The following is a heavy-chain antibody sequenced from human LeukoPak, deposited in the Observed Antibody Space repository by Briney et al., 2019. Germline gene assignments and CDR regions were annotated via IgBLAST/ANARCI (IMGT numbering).Heavy chain of an antibody. CDR3: ARVVCCGGQRLNWFDP. CDR1: GYTFTGYY. CDR2: INPNSGGT. D-gene: IGHD2-21*01. Sequence: ASVKVSCKASGYTFTGYYMHWVRQAPGHGLEWMGRINPNSGGTNYAQKFQGRVTMTRVTSISTAYMELSRLRSDDTAVYYCARVVCCGGQRLNWFDPWGQGTLVTVSS. V-gene: IGHV1-2*06. J-gene: IGHJ5*02.